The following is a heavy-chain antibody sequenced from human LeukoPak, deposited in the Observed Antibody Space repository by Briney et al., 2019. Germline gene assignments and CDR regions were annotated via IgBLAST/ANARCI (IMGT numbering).Heavy chain of an antibody. V-gene: IGHV3-23*01. J-gene: IGHJ4*02. CDR1: GFPFSSSV. CDR3: VLRGQFYFDS. CDR2: TSGSSGNR. Sequence: GESLRLSCAASGFPFSSSVMSWVRQAPGKGLEWVSTTSGSSGNRYYADSVKGRFTISRDNSKNTVFLQMNSLRAEDTAVYYCVLRGQFYFDSWGQGTLVTVSS. D-gene: IGHD3-10*01.